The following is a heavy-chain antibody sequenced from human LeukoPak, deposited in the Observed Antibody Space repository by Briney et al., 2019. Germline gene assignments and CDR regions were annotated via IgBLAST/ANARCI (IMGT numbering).Heavy chain of an antibody. CDR3: ARGRSGFYFDY. CDR1: GFTVSGTY. D-gene: IGHD3-22*01. Sequence: GGSLRLSCAASGFTVSGTYMSWVRQAPGKGLEWVSVIYSGGSTDYADSVKGRFTMSRDNSKNTLYLQMNSLRAEDTAVYYCARGRSGFYFDYWGQGTLVTVSS. J-gene: IGHJ4*02. CDR2: IYSGGST. V-gene: IGHV3-66*01.